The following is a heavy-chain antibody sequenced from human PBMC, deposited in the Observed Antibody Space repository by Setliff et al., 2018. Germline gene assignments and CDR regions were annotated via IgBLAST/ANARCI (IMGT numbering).Heavy chain of an antibody. V-gene: IGHV3-23*01. CDR2: ISDSGGST. D-gene: IGHD6-13*01. CDR3: ARSRYTNRWYEMSAMDV. J-gene: IGHJ6*03. Sequence: LRLSCAASGFSYAMSWVRQAPGEGLEWVSTISDSGGSTYYADSVKGRFTTSRDNSKNTLYLQMNSLRPEDTALYYCARSRYTNRWYEMSAMDVWGKGTTVTVSS. CDR1: GFSYA.